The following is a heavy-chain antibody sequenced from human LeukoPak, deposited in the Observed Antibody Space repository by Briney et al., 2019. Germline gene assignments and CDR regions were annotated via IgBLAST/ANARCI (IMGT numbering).Heavy chain of an antibody. D-gene: IGHD6-19*01. J-gene: IGHJ4*02. CDR2: IYYSGST. CDR1: GGSISSSSYY. CDR3: ASTGIAVAGFIFDY. V-gene: IGHV4-39*01. Sequence: SETLSLTCTVSGGSISSSSYYWGGIRQPPGKGLEGIGSIYYSGSTYYNRSLKSRVTISVDTSKNQFSLKLSSVTAADTAVYYCASTGIAVAGFIFDYWGQGTLVTVSS.